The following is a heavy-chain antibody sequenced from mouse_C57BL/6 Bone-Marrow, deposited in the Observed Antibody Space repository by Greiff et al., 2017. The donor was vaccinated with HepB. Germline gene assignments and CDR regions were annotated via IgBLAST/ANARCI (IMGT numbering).Heavy chain of an antibody. D-gene: IGHD2-1*01. J-gene: IGHJ2*01. CDR2: ISSGGSYT. V-gene: IGHV5-6*01. Sequence: EVKVVESGGDLVKPGGSLKLSCAASGFTFSSYGMSWVRQTPDKRLEWVATISSGGSYTYYPDSVKGRFTISRDNAKNTLYLQRSSLKSEDTAMYYCAREGIYYPYFDYWGQGTTLTVSS. CDR1: GFTFSSYG. CDR3: AREGIYYPYFDY.